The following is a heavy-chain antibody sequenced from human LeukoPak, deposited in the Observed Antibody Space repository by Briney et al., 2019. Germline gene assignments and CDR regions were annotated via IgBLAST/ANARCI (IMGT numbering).Heavy chain of an antibody. D-gene: IGHD2-15*01. V-gene: IGHV1-2*02. CDR1: GYTFTGYY. CDR2: INPNSGGT. Sequence: GASVKVSCKASGYTFTGYYMHWVRQAPGQGLEWMGWINPNSGGTNYAQKFQGRVTMTRDTSISTAYMELSRLRSDDTAVYYCARVPRRGCSGGSCHRYYFDYWGQGTLVTVSS. J-gene: IGHJ4*02. CDR3: ARVPRRGCSGGSCHRYYFDY.